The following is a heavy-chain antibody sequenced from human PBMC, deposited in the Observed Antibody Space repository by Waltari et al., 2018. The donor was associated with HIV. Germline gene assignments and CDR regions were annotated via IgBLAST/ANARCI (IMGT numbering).Heavy chain of an antibody. D-gene: IGHD3-22*01. CDR3: ARLFYYDTTGYINNAFDI. J-gene: IGHJ3*02. CDR2: IYPFDSDT. CDR1: GYTFTNYW. V-gene: IGHV5-51*03. Sequence: EVQLVQSGAEVRKSGESLKISCTASGYTFTNYWIAWVRQMSGEGLEWVGIIYPFDSDTRYNPSFEGQITISADKSLATAYLEWSNLNASDAAIYYCARLFYYDTTGYINNAFDIWGQGTVVTVS.